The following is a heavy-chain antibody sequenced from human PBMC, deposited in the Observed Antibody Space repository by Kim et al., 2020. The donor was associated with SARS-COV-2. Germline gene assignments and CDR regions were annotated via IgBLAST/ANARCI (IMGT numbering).Heavy chain of an antibody. Sequence: SETLSLTCTVSGGSISSYYWSWIRQPPGKGLEWIGYIYYSGSTNYNPSLKSRVTISVDTSKNQFSLKLSSVTAADTAVYYCARSMVRGAPPGYWGQGTLVTVSS. V-gene: IGHV4-59*08. CDR3: ARSMVRGAPPGY. CDR2: IYYSGST. D-gene: IGHD3-10*01. CDR1: GGSISSYY. J-gene: IGHJ4*02.